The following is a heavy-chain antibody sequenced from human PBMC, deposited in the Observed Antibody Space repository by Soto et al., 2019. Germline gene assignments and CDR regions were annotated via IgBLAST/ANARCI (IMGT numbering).Heavy chain of an antibody. V-gene: IGHV4-39*01. CDR1: GGSISSSSYY. Sequence: PSETLSLTCTVSGGSISSSSYYWGWIRQPPGKGLEWIGSIYYSGSTYYNPSLKSRVTISVDTSKNQFSLKLSSVTAEDTAVYYCARNLMDYDILTGYYLAYYFDYWGQGTLVTVSS. J-gene: IGHJ4*02. D-gene: IGHD3-9*01. CDR3: ARNLMDYDILTGYYLAYYFDY. CDR2: IYYSGST.